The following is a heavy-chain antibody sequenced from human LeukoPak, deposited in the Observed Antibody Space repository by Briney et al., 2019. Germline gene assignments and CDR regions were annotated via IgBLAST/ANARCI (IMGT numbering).Heavy chain of an antibody. D-gene: IGHD6-13*01. CDR2: ISSSSSYI. CDR3: ARKRDSSSYYFFDY. CDR1: GFTFSSYS. V-gene: IGHV3-21*01. J-gene: IGHJ4*02. Sequence: GGSLRLSCAASGFTFSSYSMNWVRQAPGKGLEWVSSISSSSSYIYYADSVKGRFTISRDNAKNSLYLQMNSLRAEDTAVYYCARKRDSSSYYFFDYWGQGTLVTVSS.